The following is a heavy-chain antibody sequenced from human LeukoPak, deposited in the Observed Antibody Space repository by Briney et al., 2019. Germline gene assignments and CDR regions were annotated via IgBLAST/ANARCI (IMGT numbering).Heavy chain of an antibody. D-gene: IGHD3-10*01. Sequence: GRSLRLSCAASGFTFSSYGMHWVRQAPGKGLEWVAVISNDGSNKYYADSVKGRFTISRDNSKNTLYLQMNSLRAEDTAVYYCAIGTRGSGSYGEPFDYWGQGTLVTVSS. CDR1: GFTFSSYG. CDR3: AIGTRGSGSYGEPFDY. J-gene: IGHJ4*02. V-gene: IGHV3-30*03. CDR2: ISNDGSNK.